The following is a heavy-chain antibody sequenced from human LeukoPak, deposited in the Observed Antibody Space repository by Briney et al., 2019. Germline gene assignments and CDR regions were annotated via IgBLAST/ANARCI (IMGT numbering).Heavy chain of an antibody. J-gene: IGHJ6*02. CDR1: GGSFSGYY. D-gene: IGHD3-3*01. Sequence: SETPSLTCAVYGGSFSGYYWSWIRQPPGKGLEWIGEINHSGSTNYNPSLKSRVTISVDTSKNQFSLKLSSVTAADTAVYYCARGTQKSTIFGVVPDGMDVWGQGTTVTVSS. V-gene: IGHV4-34*01. CDR3: ARGTQKSTIFGVVPDGMDV. CDR2: INHSGST.